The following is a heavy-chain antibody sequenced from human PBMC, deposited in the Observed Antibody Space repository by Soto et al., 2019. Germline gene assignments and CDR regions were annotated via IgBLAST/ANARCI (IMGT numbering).Heavy chain of an antibody. CDR2: INHSGST. Sequence: SETLSLTCTVSGGSISSYYWSWIRQPPGKGLEWIGEINHSGSTNYNPSLKSRVTISVDTSKNQFSLKLSSVTAADTAVYYCARITMVRGVTLNWYDPWGKGTLVTVSS. CDR3: ARITMVRGVTLNWYDP. D-gene: IGHD3-10*01. CDR1: GGSISSYY. J-gene: IGHJ5*02. V-gene: IGHV4-34*01.